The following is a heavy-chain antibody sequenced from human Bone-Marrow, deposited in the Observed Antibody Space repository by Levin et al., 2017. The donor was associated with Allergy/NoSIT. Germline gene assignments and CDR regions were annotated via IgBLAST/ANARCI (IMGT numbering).Heavy chain of an antibody. D-gene: IGHD6-6*01. CDR2: INPNSGGT. CDR3: ARGGSPQVVDIGLH. V-gene: IGHV1-2*06. Sequence: ASVKVSCKTSGYTFTAFHVHWVRQAPGQGLEWMGRINPNSGGTDYARKFQGRVNMTRDMSIRTVYLELATLRSDDTAVYYCARGGSPQVVDIGLHWGQGSLVIVS. CDR1: GYTFTAFH. J-gene: IGHJ4*02.